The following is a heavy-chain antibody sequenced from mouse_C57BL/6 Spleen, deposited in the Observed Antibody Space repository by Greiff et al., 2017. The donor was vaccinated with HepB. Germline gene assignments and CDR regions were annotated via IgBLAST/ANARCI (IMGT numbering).Heavy chain of an antibody. CDR3: ASGGYYGSSHYFDY. CDR1: GYSFTGYY. Sequence: DVQLQESGPELVKPGASVKISCKASGYSFTGYYMNWVKQSPEKSLEWIGEINPSTGGTTYNQKFKAKATLTVDKSSSTAYMQLKSLTSEDSAVYYGASGGYYGSSHYFDYWGQGTTLTVSS. J-gene: IGHJ2*01. V-gene: IGHV1-42*01. CDR2: INPSTGGT. D-gene: IGHD1-1*01.